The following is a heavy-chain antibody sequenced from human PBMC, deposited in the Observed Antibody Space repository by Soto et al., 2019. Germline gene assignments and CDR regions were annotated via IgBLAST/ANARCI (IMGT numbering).Heavy chain of an antibody. CDR3: AKSSVPGSSWSANFDY. CDR2: ISGSGGST. D-gene: IGHD6-13*01. CDR1: GFTFSSYA. V-gene: IGHV3-23*01. J-gene: IGHJ4*02. Sequence: PGGSLRLSCAASGFTFSSYAMSWVRQAPGEGLEWVSGISGSGGSTYYADSVKGRFTISRDNSKNTLYLQMNSLKAEDTAVYYCAKSSVPGSSWSANFDYWGQGTLVT.